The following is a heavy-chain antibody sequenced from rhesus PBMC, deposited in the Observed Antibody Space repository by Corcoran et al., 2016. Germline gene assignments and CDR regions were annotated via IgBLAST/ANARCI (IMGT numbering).Heavy chain of an antibody. J-gene: IGHJ4*01. CDR3: ARLGASGTYYRDY. Sequence: QVQLQESGPGLVTPSETLSLTCAVSGGSISNNYWTWIRQSPGKGLEWIGYIYGGSGSTSYNPSLKSRITISTDTSKNQFSLKLNSVTAADTAVYYCARLGASGTYYRDYWGQGVLVTVSS. CDR1: GGSISNNY. CDR2: IYGGSGST. V-gene: IGHV4-147*01. D-gene: IGHD3-16*01.